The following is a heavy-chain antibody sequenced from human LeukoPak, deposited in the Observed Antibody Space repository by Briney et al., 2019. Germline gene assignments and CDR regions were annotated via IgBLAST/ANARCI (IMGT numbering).Heavy chain of an antibody. D-gene: IGHD6-19*01. Sequence: HGGSLKTSWKGSGSRFTSYWIGWVRQMPGKGLEGMGIIYPGDSDTRYSPSFQGQVTISADKSISTAYLQWSSLKASDTAMYYCARYYSSGWYYFDYWGQGTLVTVSS. J-gene: IGHJ4*02. V-gene: IGHV5-51*01. CDR2: IYPGDSDT. CDR3: ARYYSSGWYYFDY. CDR1: GSRFTSYW.